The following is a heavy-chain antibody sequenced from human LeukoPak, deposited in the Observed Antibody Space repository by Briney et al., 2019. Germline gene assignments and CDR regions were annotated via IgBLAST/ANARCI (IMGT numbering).Heavy chain of an antibody. D-gene: IGHD5-24*01. J-gene: IGHJ4*02. CDR2: IRMDGGEQ. CDR3: ARDKGYNSAY. CDR1: GFTFSSYW. Sequence: GWSLSLSCAASGFTFSSYWMTWVRQTPGKGLEWVANIRMDGGEQYYMDSVERRFTISRDNAKNSLYLQMYSLRPEDTAVYYCARDKGYNSAYWGRGTLVTVPS. V-gene: IGHV3-7*01.